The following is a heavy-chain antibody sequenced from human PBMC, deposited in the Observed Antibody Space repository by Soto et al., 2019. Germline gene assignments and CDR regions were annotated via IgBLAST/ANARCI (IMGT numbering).Heavy chain of an antibody. V-gene: IGHV5-51*01. CDR1: GYTFGNTW. CDR3: ARFYGSTSCYHPGGCWFDP. CDR2: IYPGDSDT. D-gene: IGHD2-2*01. J-gene: IGHJ5*02. Sequence: GESLKISCQGSGYTFGNTWIAWVRQVPGKGLEWMGVIYPGDSDTRYSPSFQGQVTTSADKSISTAYLQWSSLKASDTAMYYCARFYGSTSCYHPGGCWFDPWGQGTLVTVSS.